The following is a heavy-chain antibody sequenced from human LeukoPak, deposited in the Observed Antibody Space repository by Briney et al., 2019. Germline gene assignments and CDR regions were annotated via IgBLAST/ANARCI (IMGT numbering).Heavy chain of an antibody. Sequence: ASVKVSCKASGYTFTGYYMHWVRQAPGQGLEWMGWINPNSGGTNYAQKFQGRVTMTRDTSVSTAYMELSRLRSDDTAVYYCARVGSRRSDYSFDYWGQGTLVTVSS. CDR3: ARVGSRRSDYSFDY. CDR1: GYTFTGYY. D-gene: IGHD4-11*01. J-gene: IGHJ4*02. CDR2: INPNSGGT. V-gene: IGHV1-2*02.